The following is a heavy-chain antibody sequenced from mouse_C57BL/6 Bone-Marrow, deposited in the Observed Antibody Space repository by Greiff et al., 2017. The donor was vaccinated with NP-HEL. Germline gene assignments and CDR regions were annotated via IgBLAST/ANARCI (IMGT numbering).Heavy chain of an antibody. CDR1: GFTFSDYY. V-gene: IGHV5-16*01. J-gene: IGHJ1*03. CDR3: ARDDYYGSSYVSYWYFDV. CDR2: INYDGSST. Sequence: EVKLVESEGGLVQPGGSMKLSCTASGFTFSDYYMAWVRQVPEKGLEWVANINYDGSSTYYLDSLKSRFIISRDNAKNILYLQMSSLKSEDTATYYCARDDYYGSSYVSYWYFDVWGTGTTVTVSS. D-gene: IGHD1-1*01.